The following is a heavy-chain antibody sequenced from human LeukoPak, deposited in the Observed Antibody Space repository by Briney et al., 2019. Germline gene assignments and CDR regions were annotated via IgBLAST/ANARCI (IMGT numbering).Heavy chain of an antibody. CDR2: INPNSGGT. Sequence: ASVKVSCKASGYTFTGYYMHWVRQAPGQGLEWMGWINPNSGGTNYAQKFQGWVTMTRDTSTSTAHMELSRLRSDDTAVYYCAREQGADPNFDYWGQGTLVTVSS. V-gene: IGHV1-2*04. J-gene: IGHJ4*02. D-gene: IGHD6-19*01. CDR3: AREQGADPNFDY. CDR1: GYTFTGYY.